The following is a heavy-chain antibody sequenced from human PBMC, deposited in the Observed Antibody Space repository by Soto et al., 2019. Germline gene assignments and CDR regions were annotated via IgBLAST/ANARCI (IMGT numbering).Heavy chain of an antibody. CDR2: IYYSGST. CDR3: ARTSYYYDSSGYYSAFDI. V-gene: IGHV4-31*02. D-gene: IGHD3-22*01. J-gene: IGHJ3*02. Sequence: WIIKKKGKGLEWIGYIYYSGSTYYNPSLKSRVTISVDTSKNQFSLKLSSVTAADTAVYYCARTSYYYDSSGYYSAFDIWGQGTMVTVSS.